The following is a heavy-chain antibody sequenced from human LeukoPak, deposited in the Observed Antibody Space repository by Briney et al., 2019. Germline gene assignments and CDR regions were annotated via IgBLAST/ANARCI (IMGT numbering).Heavy chain of an antibody. CDR1: GYTFTGYY. CDR3: ARESSHDTFDI. Sequence: ASVKVSCKASGYTFTGYYMHWVRQAPGQGHEWMGWISAYNGDTNYAQKLQGRVTMTTDTSTSTAYMELRSLRSDDTAVYYCARESSHDTFDIWGQGTMVTVSS. CDR2: ISAYNGDT. J-gene: IGHJ3*02. V-gene: IGHV1-18*04. D-gene: IGHD1-26*01.